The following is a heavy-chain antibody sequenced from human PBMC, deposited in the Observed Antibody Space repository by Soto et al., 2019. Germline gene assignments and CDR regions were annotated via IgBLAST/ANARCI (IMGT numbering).Heavy chain of an antibody. Sequence: GESLTLSCAASGFTFSSYAMSWVRQAPGRGVGWVSASSGSGGSTYYADSVKGRFTISRDNSKNTLYLKMNTVSAADTAVYYCAKGGSNTYYYYYGMDVWGQGTTVTVSS. J-gene: IGHJ6*02. D-gene: IGHD2-2*01. CDR1: GFTFSSYA. V-gene: IGHV3-23*01. CDR3: AKGGSNTYYYYYGMDV. CDR2: SSGSGGST.